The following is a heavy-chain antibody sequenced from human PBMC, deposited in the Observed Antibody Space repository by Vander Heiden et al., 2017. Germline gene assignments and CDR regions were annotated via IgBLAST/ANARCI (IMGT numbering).Heavy chain of an antibody. CDR1: GFTFSSYG. D-gene: IGHD6-19*01. Sequence: QVQLVESGGGVVQPGRSLRLSCAASGFTFSSYGMHWVRQAPGKGLEWVAVIWYDGSNKYYADSVKGRFTISRDNSKNTLYLQMNSRRAEDTAVYYCARDGGYSSGKYYFDYWGQGTLVTVSS. CDR3: ARDGGYSSGKYYFDY. J-gene: IGHJ4*02. CDR2: IWYDGSNK. V-gene: IGHV3-33*01.